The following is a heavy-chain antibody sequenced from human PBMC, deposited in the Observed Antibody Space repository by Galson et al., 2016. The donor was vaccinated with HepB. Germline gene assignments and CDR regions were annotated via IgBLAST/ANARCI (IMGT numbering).Heavy chain of an antibody. CDR2: IYYSGST. D-gene: IGHD6-19*01. CDR3: ARASPRDSSGWYPDAFDI. CDR1: GGSISSYY. V-gene: IGHV4-59*01. J-gene: IGHJ3*02. Sequence: SETLSLTCTVSGGSISSYYWSWIRQPPGKGLERIGYIYYSGSTNYNPSLKSRVTISVDTSKNQFSLKLSSVTAADTAVYYCARASPRDSSGWYPDAFDIWGQGTMVTVSS.